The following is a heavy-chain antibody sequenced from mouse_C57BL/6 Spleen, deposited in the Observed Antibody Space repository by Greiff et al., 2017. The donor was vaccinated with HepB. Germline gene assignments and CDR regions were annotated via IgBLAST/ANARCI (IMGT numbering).Heavy chain of an antibody. Sequence: VQLQQSGPELVKPGASVKISCKASGYAFSSSWMNWVKQRPGKGLEWIGRIYPGDGDTNYNGKCKGKATLTADKSSSTAYMQLSSLTSEDSAVYFCARSDYEAWLAYWGQGTLVTVSA. CDR1: GYAFSSSW. V-gene: IGHV1-82*01. CDR3: ARSDYEAWLAY. J-gene: IGHJ3*01. CDR2: IYPGDGDT. D-gene: IGHD2-4*01.